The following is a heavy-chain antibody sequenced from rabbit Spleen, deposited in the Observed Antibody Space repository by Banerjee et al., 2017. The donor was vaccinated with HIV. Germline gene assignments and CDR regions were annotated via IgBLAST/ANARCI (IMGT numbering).Heavy chain of an antibody. CDR3: ARSVNGGNEHGRSFNL. D-gene: IGHD4-2*01. Sequence: QEQLVESGGGLVQPGGTLTLTCTASGFTLSSSYYMCWVRQAPGKGLEWIACIDAGYRGVLHYASWAKGRFTVSKSSSTTVTLQMTSLTVADTATYFCARSVNGGNEHGRSFNLWGPGTLVTVS. V-gene: IGHV1S45*01. J-gene: IGHJ4*01. CDR1: GFTLSSSYY. CDR2: IDAGYRGVL.